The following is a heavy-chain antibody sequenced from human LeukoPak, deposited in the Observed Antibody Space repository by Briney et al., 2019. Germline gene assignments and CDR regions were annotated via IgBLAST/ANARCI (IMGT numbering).Heavy chain of an antibody. D-gene: IGHD3-10*01. CDR3: ARQSGDTTLLHDY. J-gene: IGHJ4*02. CDR1: GGSISRSSYY. Sequence: PSETLSLTCTVSGGSISRSSYYWGWIRQPPGKGLEWIGSIYYSGSTYYNSSLESRVAISVDTSRTQFSLKLNSVTAADTAVYYCARQSGDTTLLHDYWGQGTLVTVSS. V-gene: IGHV4-39*01. CDR2: IYYSGST.